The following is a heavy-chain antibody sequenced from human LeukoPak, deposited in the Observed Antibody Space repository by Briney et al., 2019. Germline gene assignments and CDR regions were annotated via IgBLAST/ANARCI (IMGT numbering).Heavy chain of an antibody. J-gene: IGHJ4*02. CDR2: ISGSGAGT. Sequence: PGGSLRLSCAVSGFXFSSYAMNWVRQAPGKGLEWVSRISGSGAGTYYADSVKGRFAISRDNSKNTLYLQMNSLRAEDTAVYYCAKMVREFYTISYYFDYWGQGTLVTVSS. CDR1: GFXFSSYA. D-gene: IGHD2-8*01. V-gene: IGHV3-23*01. CDR3: AKMVREFYTISYYFDY.